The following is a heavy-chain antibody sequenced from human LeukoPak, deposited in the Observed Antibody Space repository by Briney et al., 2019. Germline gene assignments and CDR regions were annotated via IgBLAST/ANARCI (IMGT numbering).Heavy chain of an antibody. CDR1: GGSINSNSHH. CDR2: IYYSGTT. CDR3: ARRGDILTDYAFDY. Sequence: SETLSLTCSVSGGSINSNSHHWDWIRQAPGKGLEWIGNIYYSGTTSYNPSLKSRVTISVDTSKNQFSLRLTSVTAADTAVYYCARRGDILTDYAFDYWGQGTLVTVSS. V-gene: IGHV4-39*01. J-gene: IGHJ4*02. D-gene: IGHD3-9*01.